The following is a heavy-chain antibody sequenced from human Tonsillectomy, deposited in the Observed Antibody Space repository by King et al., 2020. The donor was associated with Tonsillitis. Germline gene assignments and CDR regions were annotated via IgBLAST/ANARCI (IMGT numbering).Heavy chain of an antibody. CDR3: ARGEGSSSDLYYYGMDV. D-gene: IGHD6-6*01. J-gene: IGHJ6*02. CDR1: GYTFTGYY. CDR2: IDPNNGDT. Sequence: QLVQSGAEVKKPGASVKVSCKASGYTFTGYYMHWVRQAPGQGLEWMGWIDPNNGDTNSAQKFQGRVTLTRDTSISTAYMELRRLRSDDTAVYYCARGEGSSSDLYYYGMDVWDQGTTVTVSS. V-gene: IGHV1-2*02.